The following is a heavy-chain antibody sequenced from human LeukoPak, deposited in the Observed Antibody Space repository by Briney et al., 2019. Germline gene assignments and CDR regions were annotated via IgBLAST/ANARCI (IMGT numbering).Heavy chain of an antibody. J-gene: IGHJ4*02. CDR2: IYVSGTT. CDR1: GFTVRDSY. CDR3: GRHAYGGSPPVY. Sequence: GGSLRLSCAASGFTVRDSYMSWVRQAPGKRLEWVSFIYVSGTTFYAASVKGRFTISRGNSKNTVYIQMNSLRAEDTALYYCGRHAYGGSPPVYWGQGTLVTVSS. V-gene: IGHV3-53*01. D-gene: IGHD4-23*01.